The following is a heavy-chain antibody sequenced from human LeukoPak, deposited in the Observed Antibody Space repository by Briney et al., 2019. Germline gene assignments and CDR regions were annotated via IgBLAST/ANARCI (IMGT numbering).Heavy chain of an antibody. CDR3: ARHGNWNPFDY. J-gene: IGHJ4*02. CDR2: ISYSGST. D-gene: IGHD1-20*01. CDR1: GGSISSYY. V-gene: IGHV4-59*08. Sequence: SETLSLTCTVSGGSISSYYWSWIRQPPGKGLEWIGYISYSGSTNYNPSLKSRVTMSVDTSKNQFSLKLSSVTAADTAVYYCARHGNWNPFDYWGQGTLVTVSS.